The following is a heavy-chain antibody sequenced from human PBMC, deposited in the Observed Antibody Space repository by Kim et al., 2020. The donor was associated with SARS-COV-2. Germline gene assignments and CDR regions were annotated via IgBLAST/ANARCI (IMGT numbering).Heavy chain of an antibody. CDR2: ISWNSGSI. CDR3: AKQVVRYYGMDV. V-gene: IGHV3-9*01. J-gene: IGHJ6*02. Sequence: GGSLRLSCAASGFTFDDYAMHWVRQAPGKGLEWVSGISWNSGSIGYADSVKGRFTISRDNAKNSLYLQMNSLRAEDTALYYCAKQVVRYYGMDVWGQGTTVTVSS. D-gene: IGHD3-22*01. CDR1: GFTFDDYA.